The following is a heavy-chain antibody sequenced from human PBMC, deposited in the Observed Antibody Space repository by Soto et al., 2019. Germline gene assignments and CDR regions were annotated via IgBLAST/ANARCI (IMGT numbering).Heavy chain of an antibody. CDR1: GGSITSSGSA. J-gene: IGHJ4*02. CDR2: IDYSGNI. Sequence: QLQLQESGPGLVKPSETLSLTCNASGGSITSSGSAWGWIRQSPGKGLEWIGTIDYSGNIYYIPSLKSRITISVDTSKNQISLKLSSVTAADTAVYYCARHIHNQGSEYYFDSWGQGTLVTVSS. V-gene: IGHV4-39*01. D-gene: IGHD1-1*01. CDR3: ARHIHNQGSEYYFDS.